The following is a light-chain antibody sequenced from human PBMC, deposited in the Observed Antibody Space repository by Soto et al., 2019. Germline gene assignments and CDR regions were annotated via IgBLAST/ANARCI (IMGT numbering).Light chain of an antibody. J-gene: IGKJ5*01. CDR1: QSVSSSY. V-gene: IGKV3-20*01. CDR2: GAS. Sequence: EIVLTQSPGTLSLSPGERATLSCRASQSVSSSYLAWYQQKSGQAPRLLIFGASSRATGIPARFSGSGSETSFTLTISRLEPEDFALYYCQHYQSGHPITFGQGTRLEIK. CDR3: QHYQSGHPIT.